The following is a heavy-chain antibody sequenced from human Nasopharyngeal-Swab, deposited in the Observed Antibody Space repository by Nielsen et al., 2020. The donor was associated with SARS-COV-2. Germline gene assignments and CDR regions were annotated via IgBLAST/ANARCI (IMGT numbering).Heavy chain of an antibody. D-gene: IGHD5-24*01. J-gene: IGHJ1*01. Sequence: GESLKISCAASGFTFSSFGMHWVRQAPGKGLEWVAVISYDGNNKYYADSVKGRFTISRDNAKKSLYLQMNSLRAEDTAVYYCARGVETIHHWGQGSLVTVSS. CDR2: ISYDGNNK. CDR3: ARGVETIHH. CDR1: GFTFSSFG. V-gene: IGHV3-30*03.